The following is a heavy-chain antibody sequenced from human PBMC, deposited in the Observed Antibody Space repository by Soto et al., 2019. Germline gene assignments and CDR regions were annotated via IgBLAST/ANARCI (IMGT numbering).Heavy chain of an antibody. J-gene: IGHJ2*01. V-gene: IGHV3-48*03. CDR3: ARTEGGFRLGDFDL. CDR1: GFTFSSYE. CDR2: ISSSGSTI. D-gene: IGHD3-16*01. Sequence: EVQLVESGGGLVQPGGSLRLSCAASGFTFSSYEMNWVRQAPGKGLEWVSYISSSGSTIYYADSVKGRFTISRDNAKNSLYLQMNSLRAEDTAVYYCARTEGGFRLGDFDLWGRGTLVTVSS.